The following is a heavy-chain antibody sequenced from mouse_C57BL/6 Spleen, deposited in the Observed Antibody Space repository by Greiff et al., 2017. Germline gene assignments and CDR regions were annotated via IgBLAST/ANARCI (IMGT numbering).Heavy chain of an antibody. CDR3: ARDLSSSYGY. J-gene: IGHJ2*01. Sequence: EVKLMESGGGLVKPGGSLKLSCAASGFTFSSYAMYWVRQTPEKRLEWVATLSDGGIYTYYPDNVQGRFTISRDNAKNNLYLHMRHLKSADTSMYYCARDLSSSYGYWCQGTTLTVSS. V-gene: IGHV5-4*01. CDR1: GFTFSSYA. CDR2: LSDGGIYT. D-gene: IGHD1-1*01.